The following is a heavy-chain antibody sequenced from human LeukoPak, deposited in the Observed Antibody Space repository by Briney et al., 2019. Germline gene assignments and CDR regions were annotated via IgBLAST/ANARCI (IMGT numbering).Heavy chain of an antibody. CDR1: GDSIGSGDYY. J-gene: IGHJ4*02. Sequence: PSETLSLTCTVSGDSIGSGDYYWSWIRQSPGKGLECIGYIYYTGSTYYNPSLKSRLTISIDTSRNQFSLKLSSVTAADTAVYYCARVARAAAGTLYFDYWGQGTLVTVSS. CDR3: ARVARAAAGTLYFDY. CDR2: IYYTGST. V-gene: IGHV4-30-4*08. D-gene: IGHD6-13*01.